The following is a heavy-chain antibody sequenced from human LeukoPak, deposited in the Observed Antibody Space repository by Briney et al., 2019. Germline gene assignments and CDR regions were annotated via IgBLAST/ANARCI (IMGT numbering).Heavy chain of an antibody. J-gene: IGHJ6*02. V-gene: IGHV3-23*01. CDR2: ISGSGGRT. CDR1: GFTFSSYA. Sequence: TGGSLRLSCAASGFTFSSYAMSWVRQAPGKGLEWVAVISGSGGRTYYANSVKGRFTISRDNSKNTLSLQMNSLRDEDTATYYCAREVYCGRDCYNPGYGVDVWGQGTTVTVSS. D-gene: IGHD2-21*02. CDR3: AREVYCGRDCYNPGYGVDV.